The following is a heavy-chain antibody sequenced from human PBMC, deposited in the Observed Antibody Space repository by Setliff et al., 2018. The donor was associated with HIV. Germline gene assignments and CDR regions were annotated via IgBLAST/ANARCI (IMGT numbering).Heavy chain of an antibody. CDR2: IWYDGSNK. J-gene: IGHJ4*02. CDR1: GFTFSTYG. V-gene: IGHV3-33*01. D-gene: IGHD1-26*01. Sequence: GGSLRLSCAASGFTFSTYGMYWVRQAPGKGLEWVAVIWYDGSNKYYADSVQGRFTISRDNSKNTLFLQMNSLRPEDTAVYYCARDPILGGPDLFDYWGQGTLVTVSS. CDR3: ARDPILGGPDLFDY.